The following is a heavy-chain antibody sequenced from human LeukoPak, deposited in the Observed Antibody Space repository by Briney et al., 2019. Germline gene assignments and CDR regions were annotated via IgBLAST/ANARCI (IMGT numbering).Heavy chain of an antibody. D-gene: IGHD6-13*01. V-gene: IGHV3-23*01. J-gene: IGHJ4*02. CDR1: GFTFSSYA. Sequence: GGSLRLSCAASGFTFSSYAMSWVRQAPGKGLEWVLAISGSGGSTYYADSVKGRFTISRDNSKNTLYLQMNGLRAEDTAVYYCAKDRSSSWYYFDYWGQGTLVTVSS. CDR3: AKDRSSSWYYFDY. CDR2: ISGSGGST.